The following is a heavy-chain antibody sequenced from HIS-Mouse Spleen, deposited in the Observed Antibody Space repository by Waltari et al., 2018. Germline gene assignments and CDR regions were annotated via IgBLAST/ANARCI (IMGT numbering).Heavy chain of an antibody. CDR2: IYYSERT. CDR1: GGSISSSSYY. CDR3: AREIPYSSSWYDWYFDL. V-gene: IGHV4-39*07. Sequence: QLQLQESGPGLVKPSETLSLTCTVSGGSISSSSYYWGWIRQPPGKGLEGIGSIYYSERTYYNPSLKSRVTISVDTSKNQFSLKLSSVTAADTAVYYCAREIPYSSSWYDWYFDLWGRGTLVTVSS. J-gene: IGHJ2*01. D-gene: IGHD6-13*01.